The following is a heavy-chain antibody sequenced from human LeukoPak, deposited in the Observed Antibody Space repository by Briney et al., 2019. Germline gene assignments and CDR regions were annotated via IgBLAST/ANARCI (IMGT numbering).Heavy chain of an antibody. CDR1: GFTFSDYY. CDR3: ARGSYGSMSYYNMDV. J-gene: IGHJ6*03. V-gene: IGHV3-11*01. D-gene: IGHD3-10*01. Sequence: AGSLRLSCAAYGFTFSDYYMSWYRQAPGKGLEWASYISSSGSTIYYADSVKGRFTISRDNAKHSLWLQIDSLRAEDTAVYYCARGSYGSMSYYNMDVCGKGTTVTVSS. CDR2: ISSSGSTI.